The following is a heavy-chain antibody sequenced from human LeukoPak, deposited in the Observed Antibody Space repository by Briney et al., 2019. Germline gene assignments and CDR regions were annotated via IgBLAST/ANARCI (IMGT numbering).Heavy chain of an antibody. V-gene: IGHV3-30*04. J-gene: IGHJ5*02. CDR1: GFTFGSYA. Sequence: GGSLRLSCAASGFTFGSYAMHWVRQAPGKGLEWVAVISYDGSNKYYADSVKGRFTISRNNSKNTLYLQMNSLRPEDTAIYYCARGIVAVVAATSNWFDPWGQGTLVTVSS. CDR3: ARGIVAVVAATSNWFDP. CDR2: ISYDGSNK. D-gene: IGHD2-15*01.